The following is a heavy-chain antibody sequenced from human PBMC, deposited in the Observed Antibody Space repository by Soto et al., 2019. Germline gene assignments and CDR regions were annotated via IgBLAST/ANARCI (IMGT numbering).Heavy chain of an antibody. V-gene: IGHV3-9*01. CDR1: GFTFDDYA. J-gene: IGHJ3*02. CDR3: AKDIGAGYCSGGSCYDQAFDI. Sequence: EVQLVESGGGLVQPGRSLRLSCAASGFTFDDYAMHWVRQAPGKGLEWVSGISWNSGSIGYADSVKGRFTISRDNAKNSLYLQMNSLRAEDTALYYCAKDIGAGYCSGGSCYDQAFDIWGQGTMVTVSS. CDR2: ISWNSGSI. D-gene: IGHD2-15*01.